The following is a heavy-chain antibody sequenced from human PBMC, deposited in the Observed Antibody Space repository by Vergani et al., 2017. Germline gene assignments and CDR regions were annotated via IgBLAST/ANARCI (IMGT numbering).Heavy chain of an antibody. Sequence: QVQLVQSGAEVTNPPSSLPFSSPSSLFPFTPYPLPSVRQGPGQGLAWMGRLIPILGIANYAQKCQGRVTSTADKSTSTAYMELSSLRSEDTAVYYCAREEAAAGTRGDYWGQGTLVTVSS. CDR1: LFPFTPYP. J-gene: IGHJ4*02. D-gene: IGHD6-13*01. CDR3: AREEAAAGTRGDY. V-gene: IGHV1-69*04. CDR2: LIPILGIA.